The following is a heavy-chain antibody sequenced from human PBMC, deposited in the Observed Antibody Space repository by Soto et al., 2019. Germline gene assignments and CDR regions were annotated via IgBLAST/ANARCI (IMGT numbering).Heavy chain of an antibody. CDR3: ARDDTTVAGTTGLDY. V-gene: IGHV1-18*01. D-gene: IGHD6-19*01. J-gene: IGHJ4*02. CDR1: GYTFTSYD. Sequence: ASVKVSCKASGYTFTSYDISWVRQAPGQGLEWMGWISAYNGNTNHAQKLQGRVTMTTDTSTSTAYMELRSLRSDDTAVYYCARDDTTVAGTTGLDYWGQGTLVTVSS. CDR2: ISAYNGNT.